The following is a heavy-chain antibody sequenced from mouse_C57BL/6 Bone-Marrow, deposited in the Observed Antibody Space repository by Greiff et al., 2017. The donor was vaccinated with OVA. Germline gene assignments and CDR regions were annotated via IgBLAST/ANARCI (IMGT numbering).Heavy chain of an antibody. CDR2: INPSSGYT. Sequence: QVQLQQSGAELARPGASVKMSCKASGYTFTSYSMHWVKQRPGQGLEWIGYINPSSGYTKYNQKFKDKATLTGDKSSSTAYMQLSSLTAEDSAVYYCARWVRGAYWCRGNLVTVSA. J-gene: IGHJ3*01. V-gene: IGHV1-4*01. CDR1: GYTFTSYS. CDR3: ARWVRGAY.